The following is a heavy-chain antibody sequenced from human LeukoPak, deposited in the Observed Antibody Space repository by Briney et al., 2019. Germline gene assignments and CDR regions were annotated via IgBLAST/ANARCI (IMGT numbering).Heavy chain of an antibody. D-gene: IGHD3-9*01. V-gene: IGHV4-59*10. Sequence: PSETLSLTCAVYGGSFSGYYWSWIRRPAGKGLEWIGRVYTSGSTNYNPSLKSRVTISVDTSKKQFSLKLSSVTAADTAVYYCGRSAGILTGRYIDSWGQGTLVTVSS. CDR2: VYTSGST. J-gene: IGHJ4*02. CDR1: GGSFSGYY. CDR3: GRSAGILTGRYIDS.